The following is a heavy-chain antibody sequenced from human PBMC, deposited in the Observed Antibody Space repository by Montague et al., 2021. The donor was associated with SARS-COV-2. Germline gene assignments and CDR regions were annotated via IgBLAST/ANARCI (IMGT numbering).Heavy chain of an antibody. J-gene: IGHJ6*02. CDR3: WGGVGAPYYYYGMDV. V-gene: IGHV4-38-2*02. CDR2: IYHSGST. CDR1: GYSISSGYY. D-gene: IGHD1-26*01. Sequence: SETLSLICTVSGYSISSGYYWGWIRQPPGKGLEWIGSIYHSGSTYYNPSLKSRVTISVDTSKNQFSLKLSSVTAADTAVYYSWGGVGAPYYYYGMDVWGQGTTVTVSS.